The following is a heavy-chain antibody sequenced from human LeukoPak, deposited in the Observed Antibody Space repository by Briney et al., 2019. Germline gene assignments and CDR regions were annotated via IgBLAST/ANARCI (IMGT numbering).Heavy chain of an antibody. D-gene: IGHD3-22*01. Sequence: SETLSLTCTVSGGSISSGGYYWSWIRQHPGKGLEWIGYIYYSGSTYYSPSLKSRVTISVDTSKNQFSLKLSSVTAADTAVYYCARDSSGYYVHAFDIWGQGTMVTVSS. CDR3: ARDSSGYYVHAFDI. V-gene: IGHV4-31*03. J-gene: IGHJ3*02. CDR2: IYYSGST. CDR1: GGSISSGGYY.